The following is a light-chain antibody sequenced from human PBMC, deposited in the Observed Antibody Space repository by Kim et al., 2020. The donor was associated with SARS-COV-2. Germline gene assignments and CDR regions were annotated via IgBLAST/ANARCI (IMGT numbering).Light chain of an antibody. CDR1: QSVLYSSNNKNY. CDR3: QQYYSTPRA. J-gene: IGKJ1*01. CDR2: WAS. Sequence: DIVMTQSPDSLPVSLGERATINCKSSQSVLYSSNNKNYLAWYQQKPGQPPKLLIYWASTRESGVPDRFSGSGSGTDFTLTISNLQAEDVAVYYCQQYYSTPRAFGQGTKVDIK. V-gene: IGKV4-1*01.